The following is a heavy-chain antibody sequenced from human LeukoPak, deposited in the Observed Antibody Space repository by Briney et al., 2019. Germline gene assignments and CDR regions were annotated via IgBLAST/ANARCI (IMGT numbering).Heavy chain of an antibody. CDR2: INHSGST. D-gene: IGHD2/OR15-2a*01. J-gene: IGHJ3*02. Sequence: SETLSLTCAVYGGSFSGYYWSWIRQPPGKGLEWIGEINHSGSTNYNPSLKSRVTISVDTSKNQFSLKLSSVTAADTAVYYCARGILKSSMSCAFDIWGQGTMVTVSS. CDR3: ARGILKSSMSCAFDI. V-gene: IGHV4-34*01. CDR1: GGSFSGYY.